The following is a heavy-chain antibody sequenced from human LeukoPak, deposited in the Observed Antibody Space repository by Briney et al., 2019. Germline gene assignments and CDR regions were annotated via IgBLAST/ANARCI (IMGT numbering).Heavy chain of an antibody. CDR3: ARVVRVFYGMDV. D-gene: IGHD6-6*01. J-gene: IGHJ6*02. CDR2: INHSGST. Sequence: SETLSLTCAVYGGSFSGYYGSWIRQPPGKGLEWIGEINHSGSTNYNPSLKSRVTISVDTSKNQFSLKLSSVTAADTAVYYCARVVRVFYGMDVWGQGTTVTVSS. CDR1: GGSFSGYY. V-gene: IGHV4-34*01.